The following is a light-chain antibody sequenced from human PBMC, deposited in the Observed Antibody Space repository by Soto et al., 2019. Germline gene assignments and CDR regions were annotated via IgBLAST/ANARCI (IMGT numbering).Light chain of an antibody. V-gene: IGKV2-28*01. CDR3: MQTLQTPLT. Sequence: IVMTQSPLSLPVTPGEPASISCRSSQSLLHSNGYSYLDWYLQKPGQSPQLLIFLSSSRASGVPDRFSGSGSGTDFTLKISRVEAEDVGVYYCMQTLQTPLTFGGGTKVEIK. CDR2: LSS. CDR1: QSLLHSNGYSY. J-gene: IGKJ4*01.